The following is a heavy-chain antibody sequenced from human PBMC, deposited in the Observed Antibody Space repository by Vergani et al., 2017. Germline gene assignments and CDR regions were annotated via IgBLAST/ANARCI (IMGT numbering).Heavy chain of an antibody. J-gene: IGHJ4*02. CDR1: GGTFSSYA. D-gene: IGHD5-18*01. Sequence: QLVQSGPEVKKPGTSVKVSCKASGGTFSSYAISWVRQAPGQGLEWMGRIIPIFGTANYAQKFQGRVTITADESTSTAYMELSSLRSEDTAVYYCARNDIGVDTAMVTGIDYWGQGTLVTVSS. V-gene: IGHV1-69*18. CDR3: ARNDIGVDTAMVTGIDY. CDR2: IIPIFGTA.